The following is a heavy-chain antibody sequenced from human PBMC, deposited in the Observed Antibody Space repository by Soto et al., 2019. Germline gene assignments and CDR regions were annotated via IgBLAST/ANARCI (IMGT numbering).Heavy chain of an antibody. CDR1: GGSISSGDYY. D-gene: IGHD3-22*01. Sequence: PSETLSLTCTVSGGSISSGDYYWSWIRQPPGKGLEWIGYIYYSGSTYYNPSLKSRVTISVDTSKNQFSLKLSSVTAADTAVYYCARAGTSYDSSAEKWFDPWGQGTLVTVSS. V-gene: IGHV4-30-4*01. CDR3: ARAGTSYDSSAEKWFDP. J-gene: IGHJ5*02. CDR2: IYYSGST.